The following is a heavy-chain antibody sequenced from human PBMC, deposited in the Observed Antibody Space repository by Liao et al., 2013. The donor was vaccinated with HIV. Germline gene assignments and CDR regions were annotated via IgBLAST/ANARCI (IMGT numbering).Heavy chain of an antibody. V-gene: IGHV4-34*01. CDR3: TRGRQLGYCSGGSCEIFRRDASDV. CDR1: GGSFSGYY. Sequence: QIQLEESGPGLVKPSETLSLTCAVYGGSFSGYYWNWIRQTPGKGLEWIGEDQSKWDDQLQPVPLGRVTVSLDTSKNQFSLELTSMSAADTAIYYCTRGRQLGYCSGGSCEIFRRDASDVWGQGTMVAVSS. J-gene: IGHJ3*01. CDR2: QSKWDD. D-gene: IGHD2-15*01.